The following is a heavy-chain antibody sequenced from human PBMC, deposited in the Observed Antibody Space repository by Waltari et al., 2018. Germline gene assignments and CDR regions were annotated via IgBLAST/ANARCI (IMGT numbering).Heavy chain of an antibody. CDR2: INHSGST. J-gene: IGHJ4*02. V-gene: IGHV4-34*01. CDR3: ARGGHLFADY. D-gene: IGHD3-3*01. Sequence: QVQLQQWGAGLLKPSETLSLTCAVYGGSFSGYYWSWIRQPPGKGLEWIGEINHSGSTNYNPSLKGRVTIAVDTSKNQCSLKLSSVTAADTAVYYCARGGHLFADYWGQGTLVTVSS. CDR1: GGSFSGYY.